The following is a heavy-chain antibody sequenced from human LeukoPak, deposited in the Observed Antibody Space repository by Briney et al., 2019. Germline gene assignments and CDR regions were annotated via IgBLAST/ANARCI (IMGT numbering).Heavy chain of an antibody. Sequence: SQTLSLTCTVSGGSISSGGYYWSWIRQHPGKGLEWIGYIYYSGSTYYNLSLKSRVTISVDTSKNQFSLKLSSVTAADTAVYYCARVGGGNYYDSSGPSISFDYWGQGTLVTVSS. CDR2: IYYSGST. D-gene: IGHD3-22*01. CDR1: GGSISSGGYY. V-gene: IGHV4-31*03. J-gene: IGHJ4*02. CDR3: ARVGGGNYYDSSGPSISFDY.